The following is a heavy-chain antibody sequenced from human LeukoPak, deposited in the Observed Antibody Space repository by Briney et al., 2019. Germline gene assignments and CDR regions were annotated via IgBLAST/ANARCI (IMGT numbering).Heavy chain of an antibody. J-gene: IGHJ5*02. Sequence: SETLSLTCAVYGGSFSGYYWSWIRQPPGKGLEWIGEINHSGSTNYNPSLKSRVTISVDTSKNQFSLKLSSVTAADTAVYYCARGLCSWFGELHCFLGLNWFGPWGQGTLVTVSS. D-gene: IGHD3-10*01. CDR1: GGSFSGYY. CDR2: INHSGST. CDR3: ARGLCSWFGELHCFLGLNWFGP. V-gene: IGHV4-34*01.